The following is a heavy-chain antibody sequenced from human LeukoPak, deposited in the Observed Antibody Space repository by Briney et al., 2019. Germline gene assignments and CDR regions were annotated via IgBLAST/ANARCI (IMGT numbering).Heavy chain of an antibody. CDR1: GGSISSGGYY. Sequence: SETLSLTCTVSGGSISSGGYYGSWIRQHPGKGLEWIGYIYYSGSTYYNPSLKSRVTISVDTSKNQFSLKLSSVTAADTAVYYCARHYSSGSNFDYWGQGTPVTVSS. CDR3: ARHYSSGSNFDY. CDR2: IYYSGST. V-gene: IGHV4-31*03. D-gene: IGHD3-10*01. J-gene: IGHJ4*02.